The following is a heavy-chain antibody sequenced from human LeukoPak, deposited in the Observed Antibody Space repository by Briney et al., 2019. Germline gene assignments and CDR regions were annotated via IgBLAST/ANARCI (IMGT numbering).Heavy chain of an antibody. CDR3: ARQSQYYYDSSGYYPPTYYFDY. D-gene: IGHD3-22*01. J-gene: IGHJ4*02. CDR2: INHSGST. Sequence: SETLSLTCAVYGGSFSGYYWSWIRQPPGKGLEWIGEINHSGSTNYNPSLKSRVTISVDTSKNQFSLRLSSVTAADTAVYYCARQSQYYYDSSGYYPPTYYFDYWGQGTLVTVSS. V-gene: IGHV4-34*01. CDR1: GGSFSGYY.